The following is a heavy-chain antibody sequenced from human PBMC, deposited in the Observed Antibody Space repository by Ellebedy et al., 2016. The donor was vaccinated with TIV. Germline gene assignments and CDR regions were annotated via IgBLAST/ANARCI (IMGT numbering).Heavy chain of an antibody. CDR3: ARDVLLWFGELPGWFDP. D-gene: IGHD3-10*01. CDR2: ISSSSSTI. J-gene: IGHJ5*02. CDR1: GFTFSSYS. V-gene: IGHV3-48*02. Sequence: GGSLRLSCAASGFTFSSYSMNWVRQAPGKGLEWVSYISSSSSTIYYADSVKGRFTISRDNAKNSLYLQMNSLRDEDTAVYYCARDVLLWFGELPGWFDPWGQGTLVTVSS.